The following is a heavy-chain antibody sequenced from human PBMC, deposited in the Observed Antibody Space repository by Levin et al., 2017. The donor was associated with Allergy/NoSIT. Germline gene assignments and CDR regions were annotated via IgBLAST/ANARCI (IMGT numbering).Heavy chain of an antibody. Sequence: KPGGSLRLSCAASGFTFSDYYMSWIRQAPGKGLEWVSYISSSGSSIYYADSVKGRFTISRDNAKNSLYLQMNSLRAEDTAVYYCARIVDTAMPLDYWGQGTLVTSPQ. D-gene: IGHD5-18*01. CDR3: ARIVDTAMPLDY. CDR1: GFTFSDYY. CDR2: ISSSGSSI. J-gene: IGHJ4*02. V-gene: IGHV3-11*01.